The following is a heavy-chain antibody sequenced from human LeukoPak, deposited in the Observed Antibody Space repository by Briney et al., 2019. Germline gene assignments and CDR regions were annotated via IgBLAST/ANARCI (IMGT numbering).Heavy chain of an antibody. D-gene: IGHD3-22*01. J-gene: IGHJ6*02. Sequence: PGGSLRLSCAASGFTFSSYAMSWVRQAPGKGLEWVSAISGSGGSTYYADSVKGRFTISRDNSKNTLYLQMNSLRAEDTAVYYCARGVGGYYDSSGYSSGAYYYYGMDVWGQGTTVTVSS. CDR1: GFTFSSYA. CDR3: ARGVGGYYDSSGYSSGAYYYYGMDV. CDR2: ISGSGGST. V-gene: IGHV3-23*01.